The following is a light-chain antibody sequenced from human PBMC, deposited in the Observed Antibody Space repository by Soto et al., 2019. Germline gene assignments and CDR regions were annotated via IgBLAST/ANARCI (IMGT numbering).Light chain of an antibody. CDR3: QQSYSTPPT. CDR2: AAS. CDR1: QSISSY. Sequence: DIQMTQSPSSLSASVGDRVTITCRASQSISSYLNWYQQKPGKAPKLLIYAASSSQSGVPSRFSGSGSGTDFTLTISSLQPEDFATYYCQQSYSTPPTFGGGTQVEIK. V-gene: IGKV1-39*01. J-gene: IGKJ4*01.